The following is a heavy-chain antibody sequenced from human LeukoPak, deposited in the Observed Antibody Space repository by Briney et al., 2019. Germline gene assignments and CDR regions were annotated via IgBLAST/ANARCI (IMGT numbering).Heavy chain of an antibody. D-gene: IGHD2-15*01. V-gene: IGHV1-2*02. CDR3: ARVWSKGGLYAFDI. CDR2: INADSGDT. CDR1: GYTFTDYY. J-gene: IGHJ3*02. Sequence: ASVKVSCKASGYTFTDYYMHWVRQAPGQGLEWMGWINADSGDTDYAQQFQGRVTMTRDTSISTAYMELRRLRSDDTAVYYCARVWSKGGLYAFDIWGQGTMVTVSS.